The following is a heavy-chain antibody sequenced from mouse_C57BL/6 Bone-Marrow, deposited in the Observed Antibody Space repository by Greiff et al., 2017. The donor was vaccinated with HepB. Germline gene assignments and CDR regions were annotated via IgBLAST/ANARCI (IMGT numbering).Heavy chain of an antibody. V-gene: IGHV1-42*01. J-gene: IGHJ2*01. Sequence: EVQLQQSGPELVKPGASVKISCKASGYSFTGYYMNWVKQSPEKSLEWIGEINPSTGGTTYNQKFKAKATLTVDKSSSTAYMQLKSLTSEDSAVYYCVGTGFDYWGQGTTLTVSS. CDR3: VGTGFDY. D-gene: IGHD4-1*01. CDR1: GYSFTGYY. CDR2: INPSTGGT.